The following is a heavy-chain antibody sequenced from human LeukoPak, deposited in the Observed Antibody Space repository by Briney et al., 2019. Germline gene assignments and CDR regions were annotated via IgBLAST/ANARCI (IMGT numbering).Heavy chain of an antibody. D-gene: IGHD6-6*01. J-gene: IGHJ4*02. CDR2: IKQDGSEK. CDR3: ARGPNSNWSGLDF. CDR1: EYTFSNYW. V-gene: IGHV3-7*01. Sequence: GGSLRLSCRDSEYTFSNYWMSWVRQAPGKGLEWVANIKQDGSEKYYVDSVKGRFTVSRDNAKNTLYLQVNNLRAEDTAVYYCARGPNSNWSGLDFWGQGTLLTVSS.